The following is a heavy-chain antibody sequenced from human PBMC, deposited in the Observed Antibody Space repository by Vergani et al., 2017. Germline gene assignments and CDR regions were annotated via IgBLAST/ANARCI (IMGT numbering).Heavy chain of an antibody. CDR3: ATLPLQTQQQVTS. D-gene: IGHD6-13*01. CDR1: GFTFSSAW. V-gene: IGHV3-15*01. CDR2: IRPKTDGETT. Sequence: EVQLVESGGGLVPPGRSLRLSCAASGFTFSSAWMSWVRQAPGKGLEWVARIRPKTDGETTDYAAPVKGRFTISRDDSRNSLYLQMNSLKTEDTAVYYCATLPLQTQQQVTSWGQGTLVTVSS. J-gene: IGHJ5*02.